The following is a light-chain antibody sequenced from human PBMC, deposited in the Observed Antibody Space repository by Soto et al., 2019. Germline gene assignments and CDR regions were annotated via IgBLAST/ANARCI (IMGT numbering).Light chain of an antibody. CDR2: DAS. Sequence: EIVLIQYPATLSVSPGQRATLSCRASESVSSYLVWYQQQPGQAPRLLLYDASKRANGIPARFSGSGSGTDFTLPNSSLAPEYSAVYYFQQRINWPSYTFGQGTKGDIK. V-gene: IGKV3-11*01. CDR3: QQRINWPSYT. CDR1: ESVSSY. J-gene: IGKJ2*01.